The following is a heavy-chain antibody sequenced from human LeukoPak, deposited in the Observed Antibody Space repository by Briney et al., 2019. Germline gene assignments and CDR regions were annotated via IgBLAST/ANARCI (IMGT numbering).Heavy chain of an antibody. D-gene: IGHD3-16*01. Sequence: PGGSLRLSCAASGFTFSSYGMHWVRQAPGKGLEWVAFIRYDGSNKYYADSVKGRFTISRDNSKNTLYLQMNSLRAEDTAVYYCASKYYDYLWGSPDDYWGQGTLVTVSS. J-gene: IGHJ4*02. CDR2: IRYDGSNK. CDR3: ASKYYDYLWGSPDDY. CDR1: GFTFSSYG. V-gene: IGHV3-30*02.